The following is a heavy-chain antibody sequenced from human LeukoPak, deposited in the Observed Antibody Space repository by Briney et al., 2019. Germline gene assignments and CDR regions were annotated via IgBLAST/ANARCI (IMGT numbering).Heavy chain of an antibody. D-gene: IGHD2-2*01. Sequence: GGSLRLSCAASGFTFNNYAMSWVRQAPGKVLEWVSAISASGGTTYYADSVKGRFTISRDNSENTLFLQMNSLRAEGTAVYYRAKEPREYCSSTSCPNWFDSWGQGTLVTVSS. CDR3: AKEPREYCSSTSCPNWFDS. CDR1: GFTFNNYA. V-gene: IGHV3-23*01. J-gene: IGHJ5*01. CDR2: ISASGGTT.